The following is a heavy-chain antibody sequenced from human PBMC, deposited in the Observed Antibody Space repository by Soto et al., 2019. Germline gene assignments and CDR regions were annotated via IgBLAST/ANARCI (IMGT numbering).Heavy chain of an antibody. D-gene: IGHD3-22*01. Sequence: ASVKVSCKASGGTFSSYAISWVRQAPGQGLEWMGGIIPIFGTANYAQKFQGRVTITADESTSTAYMELSSLRSEDTAVYYCARGDSSGYGYYFDYWGQGTLVTVSS. CDR2: IIPIFGTA. V-gene: IGHV1-69*13. CDR1: GGTFSSYA. J-gene: IGHJ4*02. CDR3: ARGDSSGYGYYFDY.